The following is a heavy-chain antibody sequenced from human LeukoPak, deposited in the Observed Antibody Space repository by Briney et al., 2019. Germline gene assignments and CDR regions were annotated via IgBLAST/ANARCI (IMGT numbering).Heavy chain of an antibody. D-gene: IGHD5-24*01. CDR3: ARFPQGGFNYFDY. CDR1: GGSISSYY. CDR2: IYYSGNT. J-gene: IGHJ4*02. Sequence: PSETLSLTCTVSGGSISSYYWSWIRQPPGKGLEWIGYIYYSGNTNYNPSLKSRVTISVDTSKNLFSLKLNSVTTADTAVYYCARFPQGGFNYFDYWCQGALVTVSS. V-gene: IGHV4-59*01.